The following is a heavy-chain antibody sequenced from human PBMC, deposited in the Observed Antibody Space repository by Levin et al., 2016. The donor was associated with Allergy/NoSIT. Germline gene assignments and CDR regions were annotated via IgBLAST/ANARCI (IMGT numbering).Heavy chain of an antibody. J-gene: IGHJ6*02. Sequence: WIRHAPRERPWSGLHSLSWDDDKYYSTSLKTRLTISKDTSKNQVVLTMTNMDPVDTATYYCARILSKYSSSWPRGWDSYYYGMDVWGQGTTVTVSS. D-gene: IGHD6-13*01. CDR2: LSWDDDK. CDR3: ARILSKYSSSWPRGWDSYYYGMDV. V-gene: IGHV2-70*01.